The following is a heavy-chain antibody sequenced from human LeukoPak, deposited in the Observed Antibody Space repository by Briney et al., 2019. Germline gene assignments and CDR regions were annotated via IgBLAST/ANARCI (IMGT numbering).Heavy chain of an antibody. CDR1: GFTFSSYD. CDR2: IMSVGGNK. D-gene: IGHD1-26*01. V-gene: IGHV3-33*06. Sequence: GGSLTLSCAASGFTFSSYDMHWVRQAPGKGLEWLAVIMSVGGNKYYADSVKGRVTISRDNSKNTLYLQMNSLRAEDTAVYYCSKDRGGSYGDFFDYWGQGTLVTVSS. CDR3: SKDRGGSYGDFFDY. J-gene: IGHJ4*02.